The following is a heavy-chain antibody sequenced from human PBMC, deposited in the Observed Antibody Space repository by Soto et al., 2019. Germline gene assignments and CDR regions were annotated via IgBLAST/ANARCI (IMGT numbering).Heavy chain of an antibody. Sequence: GGSLRLSCAASGFTFRNAWMSWVRQAPGKGLEWVGRIKSKTDGGTTDYAAPVKGRFTISRDDSKNTLYLQMNSLKTEDTAVYYCTTAFGELLYYYFDYWGQGTLVTVSS. J-gene: IGHJ4*02. CDR3: TTAFGELLYYYFDY. V-gene: IGHV3-15*01. CDR1: GFTFRNAW. D-gene: IGHD3-10*01. CDR2: IKSKTDGGTT.